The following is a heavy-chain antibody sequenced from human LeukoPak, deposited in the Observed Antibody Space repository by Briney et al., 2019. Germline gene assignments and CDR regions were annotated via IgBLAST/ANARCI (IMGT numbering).Heavy chain of an antibody. Sequence: SETLSLTCTVSGGSISSSSYYWGWIRQPPGKGLEWIGYIYYSGSTNYNPSLKSRVTISVDTSKNQFSLKLSSVTAADTAVYYCARAVERNVRAAGSFDYWGQGTLVTVSS. CDR2: IYYSGST. CDR3: ARAVERNVRAAGSFDY. CDR1: GGSISSSSYY. V-gene: IGHV4-61*05. J-gene: IGHJ4*02. D-gene: IGHD1-1*01.